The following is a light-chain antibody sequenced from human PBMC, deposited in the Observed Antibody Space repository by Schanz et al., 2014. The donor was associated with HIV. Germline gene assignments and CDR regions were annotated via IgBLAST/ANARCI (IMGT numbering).Light chain of an antibody. CDR1: QSFSTN. J-gene: IGKJ4*01. V-gene: IGKV3-15*01. CDR2: AAF. CDR3: QYFGNSGGT. Sequence: ENVMTQSPATLSVSPGERATLTCRASQSFSTNLAWYQQKPGQAPRLLMYAAFTRATGVPARFSGSGSGTDFTLTISSLEPEDFAVYYCQYFGNSGGTFGGGTKVEIK.